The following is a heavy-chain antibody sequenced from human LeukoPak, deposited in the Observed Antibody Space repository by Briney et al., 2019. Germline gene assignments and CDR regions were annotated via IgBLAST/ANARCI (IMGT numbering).Heavy chain of an antibody. D-gene: IGHD3-10*01. Sequence: PSETLSLTCAVYGGSFSGYYWSWIRQPPGKGLEWIGEINHSGSTNYIPSLKSRVTISVDTSKNQFSLKLSSVTAADTAVYYCARGFSNYYGSGSENSGSVFDYWGQGTLVTVSS. J-gene: IGHJ4*02. CDR1: GGSFSGYY. CDR2: INHSGST. CDR3: ARGFSNYYGSGSENSGSVFDY. V-gene: IGHV4-34*01.